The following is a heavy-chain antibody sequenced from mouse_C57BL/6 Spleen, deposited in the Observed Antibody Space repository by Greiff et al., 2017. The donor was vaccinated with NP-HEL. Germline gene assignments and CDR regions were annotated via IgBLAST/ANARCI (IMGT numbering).Heavy chain of an antibody. J-gene: IGHJ4*01. CDR3: ARGVLYSNYAMDY. V-gene: IGHV1-64*01. CDR1: GYTFTSYW. Sequence: VQLQQPGAELVKPGASVTLSCKASGYTFTSYWMHWVKQRPGQGLEWIGMIHPHSGSTNYNEKFKSKATLTVDKSSSTAYMQLSSLTSEDSAVYYCARGVLYSNYAMDYWGQGTSVTVSS. D-gene: IGHD2-5*01. CDR2: IHPHSGST.